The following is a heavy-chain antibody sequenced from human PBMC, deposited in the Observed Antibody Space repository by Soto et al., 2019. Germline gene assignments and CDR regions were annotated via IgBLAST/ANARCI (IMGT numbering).Heavy chain of an antibody. CDR1: GYTFTSYG. J-gene: IGHJ6*02. Sequence: ASVKVSCKASGYTFTSYGISWVRQAPGQGLEWMGWISAYNGNTNYAQKLQGRVTMTTDTSTSTAYMELRSLRSDDTAVYYCAASRSRYCYYGMYVWGQGXTVTVYS. CDR2: ISAYNGNT. V-gene: IGHV1-18*01. CDR3: AASRSRYCYYGMYV.